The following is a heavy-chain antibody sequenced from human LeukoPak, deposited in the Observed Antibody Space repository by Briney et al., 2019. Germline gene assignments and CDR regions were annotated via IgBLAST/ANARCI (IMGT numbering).Heavy chain of an antibody. V-gene: IGHV1-18*01. J-gene: IGHJ4*02. CDR3: AKPGGSWYSPFFDY. Sequence: GASVKVSCKASGGTFSSYGISWVRQAPGQGLEWMGWISAYNGNTNYAQKLQGRVTMTTDTSTSTAYMELRSLRSDDTAVYYCAKPGGSWYSPFFDYWGQGTLVTVSS. CDR1: GGTFSSYG. D-gene: IGHD6-13*01. CDR2: ISAYNGNT.